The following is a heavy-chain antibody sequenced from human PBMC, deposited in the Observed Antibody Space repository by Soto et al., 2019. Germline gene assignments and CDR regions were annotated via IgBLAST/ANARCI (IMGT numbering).Heavy chain of an antibody. CDR3: ARAPIAATGTDYYYYGMDV. J-gene: IGHJ6*02. CDR1: GFTFCTYW. CDR2: IKQDGSEK. D-gene: IGHD6-13*01. V-gene: IGHV3-7*04. Sequence: GGSLRLSCAAPGFTFCTYWMTWVRPAPGERVEWVATIKQDGSEKYYVDSVKGRFTLSRDNAKNSLYLQMNSLRAEDTAVYYCARAPIAATGTDYYYYGMDVWGQGTTVTVSS.